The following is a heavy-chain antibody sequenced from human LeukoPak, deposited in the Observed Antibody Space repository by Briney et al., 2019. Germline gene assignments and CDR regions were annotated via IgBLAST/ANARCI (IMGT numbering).Heavy chain of an antibody. J-gene: IGHJ4*02. D-gene: IGHD6-13*01. CDR1: GFTFSSYS. CDR3: ARDSRQQFDY. V-gene: IGHV3-48*01. CDR2: ISSSSSTI. Sequence: AGGSLRLSCAASGFTFSSYSMNWVRQAPGKGLEWVSYISSSSSTIYYADSVKGRFTISRDNAKNSLYLQMNSLRAEDTAVYYCARDSRQQFDYWGQGTLVTVSS.